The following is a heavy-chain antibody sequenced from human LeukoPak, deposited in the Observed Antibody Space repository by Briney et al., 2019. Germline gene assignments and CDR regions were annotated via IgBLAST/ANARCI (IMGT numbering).Heavy chain of an antibody. J-gene: IGHJ4*02. CDR3: ARDHRGNRYFDY. D-gene: IGHD4-23*01. Sequence: SETLSLTCTVSGCSISSYYWSWIRQLAGKGLEWIGRIYTSVSTNYNPSLKSRVTMSVDTSKNQFSLKLSSVTAADTAVYYCARDHRGNRYFDYWGQGTLVTVSS. CDR1: GCSISSYY. CDR2: IYTSVST. V-gene: IGHV4-4*07.